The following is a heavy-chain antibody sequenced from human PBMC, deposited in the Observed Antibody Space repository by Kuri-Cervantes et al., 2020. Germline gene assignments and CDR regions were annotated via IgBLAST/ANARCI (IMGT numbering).Heavy chain of an antibody. CDR2: TYYRSKWYN. CDR1: GDSVSSNSAA. D-gene: IGHD3-22*01. CDR3: LGGTMIVVVIMGVYFQH. J-gene: IGHJ1*01. Sequence: SQTLSLTCSISGDSVSSNSAAWNWIRQSPSRGLEWLGRTYYRSKWYNDYAVSVKSRITINPDTSKNQFSLQLNSVTPEDTAVYYLLGGTMIVVVIMGVYFQHWGQGTLVTVSS. V-gene: IGHV6-1*01.